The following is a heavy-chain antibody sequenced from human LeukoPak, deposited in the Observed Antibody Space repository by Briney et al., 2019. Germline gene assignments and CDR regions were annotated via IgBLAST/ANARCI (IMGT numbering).Heavy chain of an antibody. D-gene: IGHD5-18*01. CDR1: GYTFTSYA. CDR3: AREPPPGYSYGHERPYYYYGMDV. Sequence: RASVKVSCKASGYTFTSYAMNWVRQAPGQGLEWMGWINTNTGNPTYAQGFTGRFVFSLDTSVSTAYLQISSLKAEDTAVYYCAREPPPGYSYGHERPYYYYGMDVWGQGTTVTVSS. J-gene: IGHJ6*02. V-gene: IGHV7-4-1*02. CDR2: INTNTGNP.